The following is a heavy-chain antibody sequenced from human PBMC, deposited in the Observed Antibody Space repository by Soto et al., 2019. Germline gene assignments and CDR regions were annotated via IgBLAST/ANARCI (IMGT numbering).Heavy chain of an antibody. CDR2: IYYSGST. D-gene: IGHD1-26*01. Sequence: QVQLQESGPGLVKPSQTLSLTCTVSGGSISSGGYYWSWIRQHPGKGLEWIGYIYYSGSTYYNPSLKSRVTIXAXTXXNQFSLKLSSVTAADTAVYYCAREGGIVGATAADYWGQGTLVTVSS. CDR3: AREGGIVGATAADY. V-gene: IGHV4-31*03. J-gene: IGHJ4*02. CDR1: GGSISSGGYY.